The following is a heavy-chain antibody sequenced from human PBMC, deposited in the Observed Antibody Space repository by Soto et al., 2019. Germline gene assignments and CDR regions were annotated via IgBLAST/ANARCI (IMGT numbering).Heavy chain of an antibody. D-gene: IGHD3-22*01. V-gene: IGHV4-39*01. Sequence: SETLSLTCTVSGGSIASSTHYWGWIRQPPGKGLEWIGNTYYNGNMYYNPSLKSRVTISVDTSKNQFSLDLRSVTAADTAVYYCARRKGYDSSTYYFDYWGQGTLVTVSS. CDR3: ARRKGYDSSTYYFDY. CDR2: TYYNGNM. J-gene: IGHJ4*02. CDR1: GGSIASSTHY.